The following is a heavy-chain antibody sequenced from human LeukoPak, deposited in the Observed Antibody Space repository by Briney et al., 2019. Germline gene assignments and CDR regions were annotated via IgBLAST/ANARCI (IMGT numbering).Heavy chain of an antibody. CDR1: GGSISSGDYY. CDR2: IYYSGST. D-gene: IGHD3-9*01. J-gene: IGHJ4*02. Sequence: SQTLSLTCTVSGGSISSGDYYWSWIRQPPGKGLEWIGYIYYSGSTYYNPSLKSRVTISVDTSKNQFSLKLSSVTAADTAVYYCAREIYDILTGPEGAQESLYYFDYWGQGTLVTVSS. V-gene: IGHV4-31*03. CDR3: AREIYDILTGPEGAQESLYYFDY.